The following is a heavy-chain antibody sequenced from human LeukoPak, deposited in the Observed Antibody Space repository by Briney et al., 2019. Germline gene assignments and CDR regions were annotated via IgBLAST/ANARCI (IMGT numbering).Heavy chain of an antibody. CDR3: ARVRVVWDLDDAFDI. Sequence: GGSLRLSCATSGFTFSNYGMHWVRQAPGKGLEWVSYISSSGSTIYYADSVKGRFTISRDNAKNSLYLQMNGLRAEDTALYYCARVRVVWDLDDAFDIWGQGTMVTVSS. J-gene: IGHJ3*02. D-gene: IGHD1-26*01. V-gene: IGHV3-48*04. CDR2: ISSSGSTI. CDR1: GFTFSNYG.